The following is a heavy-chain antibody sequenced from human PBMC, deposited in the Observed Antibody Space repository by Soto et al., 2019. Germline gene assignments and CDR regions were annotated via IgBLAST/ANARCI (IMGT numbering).Heavy chain of an antibody. D-gene: IGHD4-4*01. CDR1: GFTFSSYS. CDR2: ISSSSSYI. V-gene: IGHV3-21*01. Sequence: GGSLRLSCAASGFTFSSYSMNWVRQAPGKGLEWVSSISSSSSYIYYADTVKGRFTISRDNAKNSLYLQMNSLRAEDTAVYYCARAGYSYYYYMDVWGKGTTVTVSS. CDR3: ARAGYSYYYYMDV. J-gene: IGHJ6*03.